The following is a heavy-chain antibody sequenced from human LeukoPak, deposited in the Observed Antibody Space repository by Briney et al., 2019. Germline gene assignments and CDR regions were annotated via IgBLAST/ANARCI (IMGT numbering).Heavy chain of an antibody. V-gene: IGHV3-21*01. CDR1: GLTFSSYS. J-gene: IGHJ4*02. CDR2: ISSSSSYI. Sequence: PGGSLRLTCADSGLTFSSYSMNWVRQAPGKGLEWVSSISSSSSYIYYADSVKGRFTISRDNAKKSLYLQMNSLRAEDTAVYYCARDFGYNPFDYWGQGTLVTVSS. CDR3: ARDFGYNPFDY. D-gene: IGHD5-24*01.